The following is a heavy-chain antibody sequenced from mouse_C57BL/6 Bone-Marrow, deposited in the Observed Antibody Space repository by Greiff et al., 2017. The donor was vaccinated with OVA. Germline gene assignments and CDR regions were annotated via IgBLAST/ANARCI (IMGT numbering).Heavy chain of an antibody. D-gene: IGHD2-4*01. CDR1: GFTFSDAW. J-gene: IGHJ2*01. Sequence: EVHLVESGGGLVQPGGSMKLSCAASGFTFSDAWMDWVRQSPEKGLEWVAEIRNKANNHATYYAESVKGRFTISRDDSKSSVYLQMNSLRAEDTGIYYCTPMITTGGFDYWGQGTTLTVSS. CDR3: TPMITTGGFDY. CDR2: IRNKANNHAT. V-gene: IGHV6-6*01.